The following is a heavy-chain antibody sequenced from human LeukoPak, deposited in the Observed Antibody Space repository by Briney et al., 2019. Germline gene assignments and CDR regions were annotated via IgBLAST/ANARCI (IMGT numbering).Heavy chain of an antibody. Sequence: GGSLRLSCAASGFTFSGSAMHWVRQASGKGLEWVGRIRSKANSYATAYAASVKGRFTISRDDSKNTAYLQMNRLKTEDTAVYYCVACSSTSCSHALGYWRRGTLGTVSS. J-gene: IGHJ4*02. CDR3: VACSSTSCSHALGY. D-gene: IGHD2-2*01. V-gene: IGHV3-73*01. CDR2: IRSKANSYAT. CDR1: GFTFSGSA.